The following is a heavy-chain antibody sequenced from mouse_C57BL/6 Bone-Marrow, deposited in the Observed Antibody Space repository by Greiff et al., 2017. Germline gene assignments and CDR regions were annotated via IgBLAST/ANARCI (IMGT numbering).Heavy chain of an antibody. D-gene: IGHD2-3*01. Sequence: EVQLQQSGAELVRPGASVKLSCTASGFNIKDDYIHWVKQRPEQGLEWIGWIDPEIGDTEYASKFQGTATITSDTSSNTAYLQLSSLTSEATAVYYCSSFDGNYFDFWGQGTPLTVAS. CDR3: SSFDGNYFDF. V-gene: IGHV14-4*01. CDR2: IDPEIGDT. CDR1: GFNIKDDY. J-gene: IGHJ2*01.